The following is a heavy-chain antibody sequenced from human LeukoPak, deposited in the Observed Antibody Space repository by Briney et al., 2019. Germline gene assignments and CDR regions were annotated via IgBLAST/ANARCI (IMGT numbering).Heavy chain of an antibody. J-gene: IGHJ3*02. CDR2: ISYDGTNK. V-gene: IGHV3-30-3*01. Sequence: GGSLRLSCAASGFTFGGYAVHWVRQAPGKGLEWVAVISYDGTNKYYTDSVKGRFTISRDNPKNTLYLQMNSLRAEDTAVYYCAKDTSPPYYGSGENDAFDIWGQGTMVTVSS. D-gene: IGHD3-10*01. CDR3: AKDTSPPYYGSGENDAFDI. CDR1: GFTFGGYA.